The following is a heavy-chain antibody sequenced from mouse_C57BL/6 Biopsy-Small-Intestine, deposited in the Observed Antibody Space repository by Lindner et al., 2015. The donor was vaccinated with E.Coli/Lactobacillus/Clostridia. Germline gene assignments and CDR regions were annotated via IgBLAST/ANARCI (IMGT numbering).Heavy chain of an antibody. CDR3: ARGEGFAY. CDR2: MSSGDTYT. V-gene: IGHV5-6*01. Sequence: VQLQESGGDSVKPGGSLKLSCAASGFTFSNYAMSWARQTPDKRLEWVAIMSSGDTYTYYPDSVKGRFTISRDNAKNTLYLQMSSLKSEDTAMYYCARGEGFAYWGQGTLVTVSA. CDR1: GFTFSNYA. J-gene: IGHJ3*01.